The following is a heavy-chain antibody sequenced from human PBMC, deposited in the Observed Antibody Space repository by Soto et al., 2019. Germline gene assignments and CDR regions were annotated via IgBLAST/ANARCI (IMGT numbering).Heavy chain of an antibody. J-gene: IGHJ4*02. CDR2: IKSKTDGGTT. D-gene: IGHD3-22*01. CDR1: GFTFSNAW. CDR3: TTDPPPRYYYDSSGYQPPDY. V-gene: IGHV3-15*01. Sequence: KPGGSLRLSCAASGFTFSNAWMSWVRQAPGKGLEWVGRIKSKTDGGTTDYAAPVKGRFTISRDDSKNTLYLQMNSLKTEDTAVYYCTTDPPPRYYYDSSGYQPPDYWGQGTLVTAPQ.